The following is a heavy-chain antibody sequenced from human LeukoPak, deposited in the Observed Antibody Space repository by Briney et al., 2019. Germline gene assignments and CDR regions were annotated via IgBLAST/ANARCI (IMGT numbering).Heavy chain of an antibody. Sequence: SETLSLTCTVSGGSISSSSYYWGWIRQPPGKGLEWIGSIYYSGSTYYNPSLKSRVTISVDTSKNQFSLKLSSVTAADTAVYYCARHYYDFWSGYLDWFDPWGQGTQVTVSS. V-gene: IGHV4-39*01. CDR2: IYYSGST. CDR1: GGSISSSSYY. J-gene: IGHJ5*02. D-gene: IGHD3-3*01. CDR3: ARHYYDFWSGYLDWFDP.